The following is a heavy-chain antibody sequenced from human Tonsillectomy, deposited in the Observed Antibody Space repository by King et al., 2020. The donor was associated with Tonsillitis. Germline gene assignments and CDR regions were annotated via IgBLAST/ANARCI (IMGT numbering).Heavy chain of an antibody. CDR2: VIPIFGTA. CDR3: ARGPPQNLWFGELAN. Sequence: QLVQSGAEVKKPGSSVKVFCKASGGTFSSYAISWVRKAPGQGLEWMGGVIPIFGTANYAQKFQGRVTITADDSTSSADVELSSLRSEDTAVYYCARGPPQNLWFGELANWGQGTLVTVSS. CDR1: GGTFSSYA. D-gene: IGHD3-10*01. J-gene: IGHJ4*02. V-gene: IGHV1-69*01.